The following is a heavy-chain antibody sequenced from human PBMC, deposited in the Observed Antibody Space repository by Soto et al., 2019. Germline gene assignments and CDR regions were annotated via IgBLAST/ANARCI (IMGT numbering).Heavy chain of an antibody. CDR3: VRLVTPSYGRDYIDF. CDR1: GGSISSSSTSF. J-gene: IGHJ4*02. V-gene: IGHV4-39*01. Sequence: QLQLHESGPGLVKPSETLSLTCSVSGGSISSSSTSFWAWIRQPPGKGLELIGSIHPTGSTSYNPSLWSRVTLSVDTPGNASSLIRNSVTAADTAACSWVRLVTPSYGRDYIDFWGQGTLVTVSS. D-gene: IGHD5-18*01. CDR2: IHPTGST.